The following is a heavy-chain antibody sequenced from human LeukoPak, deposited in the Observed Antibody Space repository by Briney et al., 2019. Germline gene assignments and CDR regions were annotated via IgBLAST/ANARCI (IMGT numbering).Heavy chain of an antibody. V-gene: IGHV3-23*01. J-gene: IGHJ6*03. Sequence: PGGSLRLSCSASGFTFSNYAMNWVRQAPGKGLEWVSAISGSGGSTYYADSVKGRFTISRDNSKNTLYLQMNSLRAEDTAVYYCAKSGLITFGGVIVPYYYYMDVWGKGTTVTVSS. CDR1: GFTFSNYA. D-gene: IGHD3-16*02. CDR2: ISGSGGST. CDR3: AKSGLITFGGVIVPYYYYMDV.